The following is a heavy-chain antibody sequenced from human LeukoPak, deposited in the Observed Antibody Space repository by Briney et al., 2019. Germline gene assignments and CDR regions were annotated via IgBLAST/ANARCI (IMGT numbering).Heavy chain of an antibody. V-gene: IGHV3-7*01. CDR3: ARVSSYGSGSYYNPWIDY. D-gene: IGHD3-10*01. CDR1: GFTFSTYW. J-gene: IGHJ4*02. CDR2: IKQDGNEK. Sequence: SGGSLRLSCAPCGFTFSTYWMSCVRQAPGKGLEWVANIKQDGNEKYYVDSVKGRFTISRHNAKISLYLQMNSLRAEDTAVYYCARVSSYGSGSYYNPWIDYWGQGTLVTVSS.